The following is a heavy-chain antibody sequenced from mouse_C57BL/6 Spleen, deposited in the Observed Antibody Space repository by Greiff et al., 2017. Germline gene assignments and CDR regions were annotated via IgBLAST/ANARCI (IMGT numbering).Heavy chain of an antibody. CDR2: IDPETGGT. D-gene: IGHD1-1*01. Sequence: QVQLQQSGAELVRPGASVTLSCKASGYTFTDYEMHWVTQTPVHGLEWIGAIDPETGGTAYNQKFKGKAILTADKSSSTAYMELRSLTSEDSAVYYCTRDYYGSSYYFDYWGQGTTLTVSS. V-gene: IGHV1-15*01. J-gene: IGHJ2*01. CDR3: TRDYYGSSYYFDY. CDR1: GYTFTDYE.